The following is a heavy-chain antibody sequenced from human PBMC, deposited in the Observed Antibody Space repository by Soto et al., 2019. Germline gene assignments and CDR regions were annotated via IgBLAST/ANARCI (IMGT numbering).Heavy chain of an antibody. CDR1: GSTFSSHS. Sequence: EVQLVESGGGLVKPGGSLRLSCAASGSTFSSHSMNWVRQAPGKGLEWVSSNSSNSRYIYYADSVKRRVTISRDNATNTLYLQKNSLRDEDIAVYYCARALTVGSKTDYLDYWGQGTLDTVSS. J-gene: IGHJ4*02. CDR2: NSSNSRYI. D-gene: IGHD1-26*01. V-gene: IGHV3-21*01. CDR3: ARALTVGSKTDYLDY.